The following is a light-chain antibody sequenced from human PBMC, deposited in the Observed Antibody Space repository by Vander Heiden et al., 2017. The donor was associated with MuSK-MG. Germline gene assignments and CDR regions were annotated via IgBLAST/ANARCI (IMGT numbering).Light chain of an antibody. J-gene: IGLJ2*01. CDR2: DNN. CDR1: SSNIGNNH. CDR3: ETWDSSLSAVV. Sequence: QSVFTQPPSVSAAPGHTVTISCSGSSSNIGNNHVPWYQQLPGTAPKLLIYDNNKRPSGIPDRFSGSKSGTSATLGITGRQTGDEADYYCETWDSSLSAVVFGGGTKLTVL. V-gene: IGLV1-51*01.